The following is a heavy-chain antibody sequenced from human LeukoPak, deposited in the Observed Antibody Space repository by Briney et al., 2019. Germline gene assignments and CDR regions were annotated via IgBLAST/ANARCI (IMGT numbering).Heavy chain of an antibody. D-gene: IGHD2-21*01. CDR2: IKQDGSEK. J-gene: IGHJ3*02. CDR3: ARDCGILRIDCSDALDI. V-gene: IGHV3-7*03. Sequence: GGSLRLSCAASGFTFSIYWMHWVRQAPGKGLEWVANIKQDGSEKYYVDSVKGRFSISRDNARNSLHLQMNSLRAEDTAVYYCARDCGILRIDCSDALDIWGQGTMVTVSS. CDR1: GFTFSIYW.